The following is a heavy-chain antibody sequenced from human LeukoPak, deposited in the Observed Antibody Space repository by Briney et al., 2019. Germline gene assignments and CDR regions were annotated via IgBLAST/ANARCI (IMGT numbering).Heavy chain of an antibody. CDR1: GLTFSSYT. CDR2: ISSSGSTI. D-gene: IGHD6-13*01. CDR3: ARVGSSSWYDY. V-gene: IGHV3-48*04. Sequence: GGSLRLSCAATGLTFSSYTMNWVRQPPGKGLEWVSYISSSGSTIYYADSVKGRFTISRDNAKNSLYLQMNSLRAEDTAVYYCARVGSSSWYDYWGQGTLVTVSS. J-gene: IGHJ4*02.